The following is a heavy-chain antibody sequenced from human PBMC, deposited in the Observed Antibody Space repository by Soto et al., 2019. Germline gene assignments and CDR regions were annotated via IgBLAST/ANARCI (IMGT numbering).Heavy chain of an antibody. D-gene: IGHD6-13*01. CDR3: ARDEQQLVQPYYGMDV. V-gene: IGHV1-69*04. CDR1: GGTFSSYT. Sequence: SVKVSCKASGGTFSSYTISWVRQAPGQGLEWMGRIIPILGIANYAQKFQGRVTITADTSTSTAYMELSSLRSDDTAVYYCARDEQQLVQPYYGMDVWGQGTTVTVSS. J-gene: IGHJ6*02. CDR2: IIPILGIA.